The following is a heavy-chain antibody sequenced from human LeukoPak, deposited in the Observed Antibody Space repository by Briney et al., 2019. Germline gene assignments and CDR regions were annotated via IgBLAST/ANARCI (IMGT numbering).Heavy chain of an antibody. CDR3: AKDSWGEQQLNPPFDY. J-gene: IGHJ4*02. CDR1: GFTFSSYG. CDR2: ISYDGSNK. Sequence: GRSLRLSCAASGFTFSSYGMHWVRQAPAKGLEWVSVISYDGSNKYYADSVKGRFTISRDNSKNTLYLQMNSLRAEDTAVYYCAKDSWGEQQLNPPFDYWGQGTLVTVSS. V-gene: IGHV3-30*18. D-gene: IGHD6-13*01.